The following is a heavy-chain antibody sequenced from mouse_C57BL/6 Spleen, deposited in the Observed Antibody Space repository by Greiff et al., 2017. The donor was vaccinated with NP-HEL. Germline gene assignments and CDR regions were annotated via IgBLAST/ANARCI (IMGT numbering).Heavy chain of an antibody. D-gene: IGHD2-4*01. J-gene: IGHJ2*01. Sequence: QVQLQQSGAELARPGASVKLSCKASGYTFTSYGISWVKQRPGQGLEWIGEIYPRSGNTYYNEKFKGKATLTADKSSSTAYMELRSLTSEDSAVYFCARRGYDYDRGLDYWGQGTTLTVSS. V-gene: IGHV1-81*01. CDR3: ARRGYDYDRGLDY. CDR2: IYPRSGNT. CDR1: GYTFTSYG.